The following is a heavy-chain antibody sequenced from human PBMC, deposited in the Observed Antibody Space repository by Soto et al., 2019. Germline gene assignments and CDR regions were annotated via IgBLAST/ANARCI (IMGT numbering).Heavy chain of an antibody. CDR1: GGSISSSSYY. J-gene: IGHJ6*02. CDR2: IYYSGST. CDR3: ARRQPYYYYGMEV. D-gene: IGHD5-18*01. Sequence: SETLSLTCTVSGGSISSSSYYWGWIRQPPGKGLEWIGSIYYSGSTYYNPSLKSRVTISVDTSKNQFSLKLSSVTAADTAVYYCARRQPYYYYGMEVWGQGTTVTVSS. V-gene: IGHV4-39*01.